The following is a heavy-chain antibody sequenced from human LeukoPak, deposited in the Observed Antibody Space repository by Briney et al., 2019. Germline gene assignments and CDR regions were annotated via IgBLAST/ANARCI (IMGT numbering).Heavy chain of an antibody. CDR2: IKQDGSEK. J-gene: IGHJ4*02. Sequence: GGSLRLSCAASGFTFSSYWMSWVRQAPGKGLEWVANIKQDGSEKYYVDSVKGRFTISRDNAKNSLYLQMNSLRAEDTAVYYCARSRGLAYCGGDCYGYFDYWGQGTLVTVSS. D-gene: IGHD2-21*02. V-gene: IGHV3-7*01. CDR1: GFTFSSYW. CDR3: ARSRGLAYCGGDCYGYFDY.